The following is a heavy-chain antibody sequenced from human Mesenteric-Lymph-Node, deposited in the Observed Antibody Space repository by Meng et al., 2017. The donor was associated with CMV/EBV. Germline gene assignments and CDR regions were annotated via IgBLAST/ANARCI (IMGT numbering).Heavy chain of an antibody. CDR2: IHYTGST. J-gene: IGHJ4*02. D-gene: IGHD3-10*01. V-gene: IGHV4-31*02. CDR1: SGDSS. CDR3: ARVHPITMVRGVIIPYFDS. Sequence: SGDSSWSWIRQHAAKGLEWIGYIHYTGSTYYNPSLKSRIVISIDASKNQFSLKLSSVTAADTAVYYCARVHPITMVRGVIIPYFDSWGQGTLVTVSS.